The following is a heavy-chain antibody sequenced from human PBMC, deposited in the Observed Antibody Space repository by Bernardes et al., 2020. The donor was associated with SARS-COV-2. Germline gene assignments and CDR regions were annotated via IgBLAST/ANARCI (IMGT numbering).Heavy chain of an antibody. D-gene: IGHD2-2*01. Sequence: ASVKVSCKASGDTFSTYAISWLRQAPGQGLEWMGWISTNNGNTNYAQDFQGRVTMTTDTSTSTAYLNLGSLRSDDTAVYYCAGDHLAGVVPTASHWFDPWGQGTLVTVSS. J-gene: IGHJ5*02. V-gene: IGHV1-18*01. CDR3: AGDHLAGVVPTASHWFDP. CDR1: GDTFSTYA. CDR2: ISTNNGNT.